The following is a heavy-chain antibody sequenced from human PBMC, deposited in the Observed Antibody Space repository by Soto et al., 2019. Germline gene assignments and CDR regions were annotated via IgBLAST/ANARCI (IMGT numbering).Heavy chain of an antibody. D-gene: IGHD1-26*01. CDR2: ISYDGSNK. CDR3: AKDRVAILGHPYYYYYGMDV. V-gene: IGHV3-30*18. J-gene: IGHJ6*02. CDR1: GFTFSSYG. Sequence: QVQLVESGGGVVQPGRSLRLSCAASGFTFSSYGMHWVRQAPGKGLEWGAVISYDGSNKYYADSVKGRFTISRDNSKNTLYLQMNSLRAEDTAVYYCAKDRVAILGHPYYYYYGMDVWGQGTTVTVSS.